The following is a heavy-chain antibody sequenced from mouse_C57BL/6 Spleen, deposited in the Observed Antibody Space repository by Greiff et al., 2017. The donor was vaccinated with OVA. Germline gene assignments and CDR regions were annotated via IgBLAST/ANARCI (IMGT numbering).Heavy chain of an antibody. Sequence: EVKLQESGPGLVKPSQSLSLTCSVTGYSITSGYYWNWIRQFPGNKLEWMGYISYDGSNNYNPSLKNRISITRDTSKNQFFLKLNSVTTEDTATYYCASRDYGSSYAMDYWGQGTSVTVSS. D-gene: IGHD1-1*01. V-gene: IGHV3-6*01. CDR1: GYSITSGYY. CDR2: ISYDGSN. CDR3: ASRDYGSSYAMDY. J-gene: IGHJ4*01.